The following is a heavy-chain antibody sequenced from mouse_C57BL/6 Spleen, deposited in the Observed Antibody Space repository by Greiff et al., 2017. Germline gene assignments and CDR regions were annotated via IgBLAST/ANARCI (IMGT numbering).Heavy chain of an antibody. CDR2: IDPSDSYT. V-gene: IGHV1-69*01. CDR3: ARGVYDGYSFAY. CDR1: GYTFTSYW. D-gene: IGHD2-3*01. Sequence: VQLQQPGAELVMPGASVKLSCKASGYTFTSYWMHWVKQRPGQGLEWIGEIDPSDSYTNYNQKFKGKSTLTVDKSSSTAYMQLSSLTSEDSAVYYCARGVYDGYSFAYWGQGTLVTVSA. J-gene: IGHJ3*01.